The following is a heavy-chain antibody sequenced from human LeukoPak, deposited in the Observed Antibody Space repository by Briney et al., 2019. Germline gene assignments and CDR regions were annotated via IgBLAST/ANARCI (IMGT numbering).Heavy chain of an antibody. CDR2: INSDGSST. CDR1: GFTFSSYW. Sequence: PGGSLRLSCAASGFTFSSYWMHWVRQAPGKGLGWVSRINSDGSSTSYADSVKGRFTISRDNAKNTLYLQMNSLRAEDTAVYYCAREVTTVTYFDYWGQGTLVTVSS. D-gene: IGHD4-17*01. CDR3: AREVTTVTYFDY. V-gene: IGHV3-74*01. J-gene: IGHJ4*02.